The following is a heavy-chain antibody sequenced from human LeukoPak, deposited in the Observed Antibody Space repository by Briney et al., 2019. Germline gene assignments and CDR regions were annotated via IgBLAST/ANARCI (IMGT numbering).Heavy chain of an antibody. Sequence: WETLSLTCTVSGGSISSYYWSWIRQPAGKGLEWIGRIYTSGSTNYNPSLKSRVTMSVDTSKNQFSLKLSSVTAADTAVYYCARAGGSGSYYEFDYWGQGTLVTVSS. J-gene: IGHJ4*02. V-gene: IGHV4-4*07. CDR1: GGSISSYY. CDR2: IYTSGST. CDR3: ARAGGSGSYYEFDY. D-gene: IGHD3-10*01.